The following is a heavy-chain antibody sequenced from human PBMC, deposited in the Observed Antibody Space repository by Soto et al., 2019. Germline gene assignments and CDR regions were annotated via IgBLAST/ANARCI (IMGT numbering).Heavy chain of an antibody. D-gene: IGHD3-10*01. CDR3: ARGFSGNTMVRGVIYLDY. CDR2: INHSGST. CDR1: GGSFSGYY. J-gene: IGHJ4*02. Sequence: SETLSLTCAVYGGSFSGYYWSWIRQPPGKGLEWIGEINHSGSTNYNPSLKSRVTISVDTSKNQFSLKLSSVTAADTAVYYCARGFSGNTMVRGVIYLDYWGQGTLVTVSS. V-gene: IGHV4-34*01.